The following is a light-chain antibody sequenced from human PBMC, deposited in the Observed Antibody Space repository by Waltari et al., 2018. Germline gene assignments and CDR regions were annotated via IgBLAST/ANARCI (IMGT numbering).Light chain of an antibody. CDR3: QQYNNWPPFT. CDR1: QSVGTN. CDR2: GAS. Sequence: EIVMTQSPATLSVSPGERATLSCRARQSVGTNLAWYQQRPGQAPRLLIYGASTRATGIPITFSGRGSGTDFTLTISSLQSEDFAVYYCQQYNNWPPFTFGPGTTVDIK. J-gene: IGKJ3*01. V-gene: IGKV3-15*01.